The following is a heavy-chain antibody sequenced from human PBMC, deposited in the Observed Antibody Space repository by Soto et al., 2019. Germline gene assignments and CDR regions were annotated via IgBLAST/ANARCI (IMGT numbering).Heavy chain of an antibody. J-gene: IGHJ5*02. D-gene: IGHD3-10*01. CDR1: GGSMRSYY. CDR2: IYHSGST. CDR3: ANSARGSYFRGGTYHWFDT. V-gene: IGHV4-59*01. Sequence: SETLSLTCSVSGGSMRSYYWSWIRQPPGKGLEYIGYIYHSGSTNYNPSLKSRVTIPVDTSKNQFSLRLSSVTAVDTAVYYCANSARGSYFRGGTYHWFDTWGQGILATVSA.